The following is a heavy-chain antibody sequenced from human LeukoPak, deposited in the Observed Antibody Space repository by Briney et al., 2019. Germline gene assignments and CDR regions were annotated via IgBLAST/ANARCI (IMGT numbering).Heavy chain of an antibody. D-gene: IGHD2-2*01. Sequence: PGGSLRLSCAASGFTFSSYGMHWVRQAPGKGLEWVAVISYDGSNKYYADSVKGRFTISRDNAKNSLYLQMNSLRAEDTAVYYCARLGPAASGYYFDYWGQGTLVTVSS. V-gene: IGHV3-30*03. CDR2: ISYDGSNK. CDR1: GFTFSSYG. J-gene: IGHJ4*02. CDR3: ARLGPAASGYYFDY.